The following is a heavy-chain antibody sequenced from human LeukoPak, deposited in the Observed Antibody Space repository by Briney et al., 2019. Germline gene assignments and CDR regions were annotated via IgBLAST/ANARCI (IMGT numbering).Heavy chain of an antibody. CDR3: ARERDSSSWYINWYFDL. V-gene: IGHV1-46*01. J-gene: IGHJ2*01. Sequence: ASVKVSCKASGYTFTSYYMHWVRQAPGQGLEWMGIINPSGGSTSYPQKFQGRVTMARDTSTSTVYMELSSLRSEDTAAYYCARERDSSSWYINWYFDLWGRGTLVTVSS. CDR1: GYTFTSYY. D-gene: IGHD6-13*01. CDR2: INPSGGST.